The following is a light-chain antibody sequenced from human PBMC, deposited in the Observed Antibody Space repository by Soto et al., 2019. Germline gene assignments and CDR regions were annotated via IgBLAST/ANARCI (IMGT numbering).Light chain of an antibody. CDR1: QSLLHSNGYNY. V-gene: IGKV2-28*01. CDR2: LGS. Sequence: DMGMTQSPLCLPVTTGEPASISFRSSQSLLHSNGYNYLDWYLQKPGQSPQLLIYLGSNRASGVPDRFSGSGSGTDFTLKISRVEAEDVGVYYCMQPLQSWTFGQGTKVDIK. J-gene: IGKJ1*01. CDR3: MQPLQSWT.